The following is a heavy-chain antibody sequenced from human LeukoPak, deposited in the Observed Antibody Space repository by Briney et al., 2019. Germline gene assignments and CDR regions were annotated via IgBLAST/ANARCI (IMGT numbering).Heavy chain of an antibody. V-gene: IGHV4-39*01. CDR3: ARHVWVIAARRGWFDP. D-gene: IGHD6-6*01. CDR1: GGSISSSSYY. Sequence: SETLSLTCIVSGGSISSSSYYWGWIRQPPGKGLEWIGTIYYSGSTYYNPSLKSRVTISVDTSKNQFSLRLSSVTAADTAVYYCARHVWVIAARRGWFDPWGQGTLVTVSS. CDR2: IYYSGST. J-gene: IGHJ5*02.